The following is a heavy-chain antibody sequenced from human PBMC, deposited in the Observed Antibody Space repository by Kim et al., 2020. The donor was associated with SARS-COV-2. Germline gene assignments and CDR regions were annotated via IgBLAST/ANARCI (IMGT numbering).Heavy chain of an antibody. CDR2: IYPGDSDT. V-gene: IGHV5-51*01. D-gene: IGHD3-16*01. CDR1: GYSFTSYW. CDR3: ARAGLRLGEFNYYYGMDV. J-gene: IGHJ6*02. Sequence: GESLKISCKGSGYSFTSYWIGWVRQMPGKGLEWMGIIYPGDSDTRYSPSFQGQVTISADKSISTAYLQWSSLKASDTAMYYCARAGLRLGEFNYYYGMDVWGQGTTVTVSS.